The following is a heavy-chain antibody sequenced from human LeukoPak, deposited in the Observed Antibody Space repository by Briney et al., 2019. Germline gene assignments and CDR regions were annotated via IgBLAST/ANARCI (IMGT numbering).Heavy chain of an antibody. Sequence: AGGSLRLSCAASGFTFSSYGMHWVRQAPGKGLEWVAVISYDGSNKYYADSVKGRFTISRDNSKNTLYLQMNSLRAEDTAVYYFARRGGTRTVDYWGQGTLVTVSS. CDR1: GFTFSSYG. J-gene: IGHJ4*02. CDR3: ARRGGTRTVDY. V-gene: IGHV3-30*03. D-gene: IGHD1-26*01. CDR2: ISYDGSNK.